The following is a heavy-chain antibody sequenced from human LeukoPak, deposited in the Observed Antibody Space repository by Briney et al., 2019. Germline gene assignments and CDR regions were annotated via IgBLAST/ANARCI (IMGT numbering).Heavy chain of an antibody. J-gene: IGHJ4*02. Sequence: SVKVSCKASGGTFNNFAISWVRQAPGQGLEWVGGIIPMSGTANYAQKFQGRITITADESTSTAYMELSSLRSEDTAIYYCASPVKYYDTWSGYPPFDYWGQGTLVTVSS. CDR1: GGTFNNFA. CDR3: ASPVKYYDTWSGYPPFDY. D-gene: IGHD3-3*01. V-gene: IGHV1-69*13. CDR2: IIPMSGTA.